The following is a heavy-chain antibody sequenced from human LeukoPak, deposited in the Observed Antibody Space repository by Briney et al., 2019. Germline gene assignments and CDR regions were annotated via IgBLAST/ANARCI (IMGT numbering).Heavy chain of an antibody. J-gene: IGHJ4*02. D-gene: IGHD6-13*01. Sequence: ASVKVSCKASGGTFSSYAINWVRQATGQGLEWMGWMNPNSGNTGYAQKFQGRVTMTRNTSISTAYMELSSLRSDDTAVYYCARDAASTSWPPILASGGQEPLVPPSP. CDR1: GGTFSSYA. V-gene: IGHV1-8*02. CDR2: MNPNSGNT. CDR3: ARDAASTSWPPILAS.